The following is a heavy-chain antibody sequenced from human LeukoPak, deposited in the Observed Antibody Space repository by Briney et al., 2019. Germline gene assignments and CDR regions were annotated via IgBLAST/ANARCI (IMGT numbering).Heavy chain of an antibody. Sequence: ASVKVSCTASGFTFTSSAMQWVRQARGQRLEWLGWIVVGSGNTNYAQKFQERVTITRDMSTSTAYMELSSLRSEDTAVYYCAAARHSGSYYSDYWGQGTLVTVSS. CDR3: AAARHSGSYYSDY. D-gene: IGHD1-26*01. J-gene: IGHJ4*02. V-gene: IGHV1-58*02. CDR2: IVVGSGNT. CDR1: GFTFTSSA.